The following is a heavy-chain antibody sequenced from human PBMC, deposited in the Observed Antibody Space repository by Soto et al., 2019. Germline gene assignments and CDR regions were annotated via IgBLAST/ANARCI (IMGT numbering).Heavy chain of an antibody. CDR2: INPNSGGT. D-gene: IGHD3-22*01. CDR1: GYTFTGYY. J-gene: IGHJ4*02. Sequence: ASVKVSCQASGYTFTGYYMHWVRQAPGQGLEWMGWINPNSGGTNYAQKFQGWVTMTRDMSISTAYMELSRLRSDDTAVYYCARVRYYDSSGYSHFDYWGQGTLVTVSS. CDR3: ARVRYYDSSGYSHFDY. V-gene: IGHV1-2*04.